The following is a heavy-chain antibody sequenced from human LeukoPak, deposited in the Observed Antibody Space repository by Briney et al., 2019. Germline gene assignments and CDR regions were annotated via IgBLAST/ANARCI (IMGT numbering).Heavy chain of an antibody. CDR3: AITYGDYVYDY. D-gene: IGHD4-17*01. V-gene: IGHV3-23*01. Sequence: GGSLRLSCAASGFTFSSYAMSWVRQAPGKGLEWVSAISGSGGSAYYADSVKGRFTISRDNSKNTLYLQMNSLRAEDTAVYYCAITYGDYVYDYWGQGTLVTVSS. J-gene: IGHJ4*02. CDR1: GFTFSSYA. CDR2: ISGSGGSA.